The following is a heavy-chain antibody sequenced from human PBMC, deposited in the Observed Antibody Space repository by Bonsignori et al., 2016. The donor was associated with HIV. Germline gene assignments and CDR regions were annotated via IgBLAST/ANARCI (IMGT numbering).Heavy chain of an antibody. CDR2: IIPTLGIA. J-gene: IGHJ4*02. D-gene: IGHD6-6*01. V-gene: IGHV1-69*10. Sequence: WVRQAPGQGLEWMGGIIPTLGIANYALKFQGRVTITADESTYVAYMELSSLRSEDTAVYYCARDSGGPYSSSSQGFDYWGQGTLVTVSS. CDR3: ARDSGGPYSSSSQGFDY.